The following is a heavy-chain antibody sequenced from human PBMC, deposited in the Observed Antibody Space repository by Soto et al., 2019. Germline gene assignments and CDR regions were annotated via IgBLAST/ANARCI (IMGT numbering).Heavy chain of an antibody. CDR2: IIPIFGTA. V-gene: IGHV1-69*06. J-gene: IGHJ6*02. CDR3: ARDLQLARFYYYYYGMDV. CDR1: GGTFSSYA. D-gene: IGHD6-6*01. Sequence: ASVKVSCKASGGTFSSYAISWVRQAPGQGLEWMGGIIPIFGTANYAQKFQGRVTITADKSTSTAYMELSSLRSEDTAVYYCARDLQLARFYYYYYGMDVWGQGTTVTVSS.